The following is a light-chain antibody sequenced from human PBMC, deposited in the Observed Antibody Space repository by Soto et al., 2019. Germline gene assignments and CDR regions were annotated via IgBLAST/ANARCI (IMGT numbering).Light chain of an antibody. CDR2: DAS. Sequence: DIVLTPSPAPLSVAPGSRGTLYRRASQSVSGDLAWYHHKPGQAPRLLIYDASTRALDTPARFAGSGSGTDFTLTISSLQPEDFATYYCQQLNSYPLTFGGGTKVDIK. J-gene: IGKJ4*01. V-gene: IGKV3-15*01. CDR1: QSVSGD. CDR3: QQLNSYPLT.